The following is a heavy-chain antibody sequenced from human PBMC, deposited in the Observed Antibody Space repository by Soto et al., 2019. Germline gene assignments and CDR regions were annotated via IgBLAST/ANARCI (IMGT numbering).Heavy chain of an antibody. CDR3: AREGGDGVDY. Sequence: QVQLRESGPGLVKPSQTLSLTCTVSGGSISSGSYYWSWIRQHPGKGLEWIRYIYYSGSTYYNPSLKSRVTRSLDTSKNQFSLKLSSVTAAATAVYYCAREGGDGVDYWGQGTLVTVSS. V-gene: IGHV4-31*03. D-gene: IGHD3-16*01. CDR2: IYYSGST. J-gene: IGHJ4*02. CDR1: GGSISSGSYY.